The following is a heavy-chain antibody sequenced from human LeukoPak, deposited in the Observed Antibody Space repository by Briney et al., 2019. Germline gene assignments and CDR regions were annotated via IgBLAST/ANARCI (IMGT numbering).Heavy chain of an antibody. CDR2: IWSDGSQK. Sequence: GGSLRLSCAASGFIFSSYGFHWVRQAPGKGLEWVAAIWSDGSQKYYTDSVKGRFTISRDDSKSTLYLHMNSLRAEDTAVYYCAKRFMSSNWIEIDSWGQGTLVTVSS. V-gene: IGHV3-33*03. CDR3: AKRFMSSNWIEIDS. D-gene: IGHD1-1*01. J-gene: IGHJ4*02. CDR1: GFIFSSYG.